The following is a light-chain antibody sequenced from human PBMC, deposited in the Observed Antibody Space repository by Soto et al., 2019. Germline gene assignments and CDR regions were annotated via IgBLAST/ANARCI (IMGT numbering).Light chain of an antibody. J-gene: IGLJ2*01. V-gene: IGLV2-14*01. CDR3: SSYTSSNTVL. CDR2: NVS. CDR1: SSDVGGYNY. Sequence: QSALTQPASVSGSPGQSITISCTGTSSDVGGYNYVSWYQQNPGKAPKLMIYNVSNRPSGVSNHFSGSKSGNTASLTISGLQAEDEADYYCSSYTSSNTVLFGGGTKLTVL.